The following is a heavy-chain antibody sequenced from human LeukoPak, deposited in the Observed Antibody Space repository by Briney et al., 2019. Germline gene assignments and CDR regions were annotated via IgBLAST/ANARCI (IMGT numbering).Heavy chain of an antibody. J-gene: IGHJ6*02. CDR2: INHSGST. CDR3: ARYLGPHSSSWGRYYYYYYGMDV. D-gene: IGHD6-13*01. Sequence: SETLSLTCAVYGGSFSGYYWSWIRQPPGKGLERIGEINHSGSTNYNPSLKSRVTISVDTSKNQFSLKLSSVTAADTAVYYCARYLGPHSSSWGRYYYYYYGMDVWGQGTTVTVSS. V-gene: IGHV4-34*01. CDR1: GGSFSGYY.